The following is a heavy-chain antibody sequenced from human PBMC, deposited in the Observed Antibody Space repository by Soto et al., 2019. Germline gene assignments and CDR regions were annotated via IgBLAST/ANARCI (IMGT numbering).Heavy chain of an antibody. CDR1: GYSISSGYY. J-gene: IGHJ4*02. V-gene: IGHV4-38-2*02. D-gene: IGHD2-8*01. CDR3: AIDSPKIILMNPTL. CDR2: FYHSGGT. Sequence: PSENLSLTCAVSGYSISSGYYWGWIRQPPGKGLEWIGTFYHSGGTYYNPSLKSRVTISVDTSKNQFSLRLNSVTAADTAMYYCAIDSPKIILMNPTLWGQGTFVTVSS.